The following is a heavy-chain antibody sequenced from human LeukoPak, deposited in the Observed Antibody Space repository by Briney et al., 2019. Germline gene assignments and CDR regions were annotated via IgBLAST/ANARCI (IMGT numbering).Heavy chain of an antibody. J-gene: IGHJ4*02. CDR3: ARGGYCSSTSCSEIDFDY. V-gene: IGHV1-18*01. Sequence: ASVKVSCKASGYTFTSYGISWVRQAPGQGLEWMGWISAYNGNTNYAQKLQGRVTMTTDTSTSTAYMELRSLRSDDTAVYYCARGGYCSSTSCSEIDFDYWGQGTLVTVSS. D-gene: IGHD2-2*01. CDR2: ISAYNGNT. CDR1: GYTFTSYG.